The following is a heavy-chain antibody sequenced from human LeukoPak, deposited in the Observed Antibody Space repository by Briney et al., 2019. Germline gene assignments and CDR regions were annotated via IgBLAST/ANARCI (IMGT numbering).Heavy chain of an antibody. Sequence: PGGSLRLSCAASGFTFSCYAMHWVRQAPGKGLEWVAVISYDGSNKYYADSVKGRFTISRDNSKNTLYLQMNSLRAEDTAVYYCARDVLRAFDIWGQGTMVTVSS. J-gene: IGHJ3*02. CDR2: ISYDGSNK. V-gene: IGHV3-30-3*01. CDR1: GFTFSCYA. CDR3: ARDVLRAFDI.